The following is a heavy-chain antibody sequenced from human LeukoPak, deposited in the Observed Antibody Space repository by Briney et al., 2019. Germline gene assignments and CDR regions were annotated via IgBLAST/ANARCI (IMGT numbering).Heavy chain of an antibody. CDR2: ISGSGGST. Sequence: PGGSLRLSCAASGFTFSSYAMSWVRQAPGKGLEWVSAISGSGGSTYYADSVKGRFTISRDNSKNTLCLQMNSLRAEDTAVYYCAKAIYCGGDCYAFDYWGQGTLVTVSS. CDR3: AKAIYCGGDCYAFDY. V-gene: IGHV3-23*01. CDR1: GFTFSSYA. D-gene: IGHD2-21*01. J-gene: IGHJ4*02.